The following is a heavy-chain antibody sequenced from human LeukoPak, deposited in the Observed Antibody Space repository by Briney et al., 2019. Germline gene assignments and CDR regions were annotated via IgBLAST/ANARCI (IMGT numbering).Heavy chain of an antibody. D-gene: IGHD2-15*01. CDR2: IKSKTDGGTT. CDR3: ARVPRYCSGGSCHDY. J-gene: IGHJ4*02. CDR1: GFTFSNAW. V-gene: IGHV3-15*01. Sequence: PGGSLRLSCAASGFTFSNAWLSWVRQGPGKGLEWVGRIKSKTDGGTTDYAAPVKGRFTLSRDDSKNTLYLQMNSLKTEDTAVYYCARVPRYCSGGSCHDYWGQGTLVTVSS.